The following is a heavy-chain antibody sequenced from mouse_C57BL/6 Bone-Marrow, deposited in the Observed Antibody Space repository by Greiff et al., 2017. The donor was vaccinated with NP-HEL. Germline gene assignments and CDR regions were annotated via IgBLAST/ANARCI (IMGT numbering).Heavy chain of an antibody. CDR3: AREEDSSDYYYAMDY. D-gene: IGHD3-2*01. J-gene: IGHJ4*01. CDR2: INYDGSST. CDR1: GFTFSDYY. Sequence: DVHLVESEGGLVQPGSSMKLSCTASGFTFSDYYMAWVRQVPEKGLEWVANINYDGSSTYYLDSLKSRFIISRDNAKNILYLQMSSLKSEDTATYYCAREEDSSDYYYAMDYWGQGTSVTVSS. V-gene: IGHV5-16*01.